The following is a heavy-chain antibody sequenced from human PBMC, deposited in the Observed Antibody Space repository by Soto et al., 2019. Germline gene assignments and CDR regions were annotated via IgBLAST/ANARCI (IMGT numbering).Heavy chain of an antibody. CDR2: ISGSGTNT. D-gene: IGHD5-12*01. CDR3: AKDNSPYSGYNTFDY. V-gene: IGHV3-23*01. Sequence: EVRLLESGGGLIQPGGSLRLSCAASGFTFSSYVMSWVRQAPGTGLEWVSGISGSGTNTYYADSVQGRFTISRDNSKNTLYLQMTSLRAEDTAEYSCAKDNSPYSGYNTFDYWGEGTLVTVSS. CDR1: GFTFSSYV. J-gene: IGHJ4*02.